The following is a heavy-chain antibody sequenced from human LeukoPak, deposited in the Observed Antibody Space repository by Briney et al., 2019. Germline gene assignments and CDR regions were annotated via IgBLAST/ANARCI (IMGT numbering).Heavy chain of an antibody. CDR2: ISAYNGNT. Sequence: ASVKVSCKASGYSFTSDGISWVRQAPGQWLEWMGWISAYNGNTNYAQKLLGRVTMTTDTSTSTAYMELRSLRSDDTAVYYCARDSDYFDYWGQGTLVTVPS. CDR3: ARDSDYFDY. D-gene: IGHD6-19*01. CDR1: GYSFTSDG. J-gene: IGHJ4*02. V-gene: IGHV1-18*01.